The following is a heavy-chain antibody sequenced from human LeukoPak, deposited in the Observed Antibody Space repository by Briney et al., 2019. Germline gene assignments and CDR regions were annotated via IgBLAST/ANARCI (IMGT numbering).Heavy chain of an antibody. J-gene: IGHJ4*02. D-gene: IGHD3-3*01. Sequence: GGSLRLSCAASGFTFSRYPLSWVRPAPGKGLEWVSSISNTGGITYYADSVKGRFTLFRDNSNDTLFLQMNTLRADDTAVYYCAKQNTDYDFSEGFDSWGQGTLVTVSS. CDR2: ISNTGGIT. V-gene: IGHV3-23*01. CDR1: GFTFSRYP. CDR3: AKQNTDYDFSEGFDS.